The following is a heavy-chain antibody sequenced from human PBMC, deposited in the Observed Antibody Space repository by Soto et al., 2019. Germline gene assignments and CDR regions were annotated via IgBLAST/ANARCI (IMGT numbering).Heavy chain of an antibody. Sequence: QVQLVESGGGVVQPEKSLRLSCAASGFTFSSHGMHWVRQAPGRGLEWVAVMSFDGISSYYADSVKGRFTISRDNSKNTLYLQMNSLRVEDTAVYYCASRVPHGTYGAPYFQHWGQGTLVTVS. V-gene: IGHV3-30*03. J-gene: IGHJ1*01. D-gene: IGHD3-16*01. CDR2: MSFDGISS. CDR3: ASRVPHGTYGAPYFQH. CDR1: GFTFSSHG.